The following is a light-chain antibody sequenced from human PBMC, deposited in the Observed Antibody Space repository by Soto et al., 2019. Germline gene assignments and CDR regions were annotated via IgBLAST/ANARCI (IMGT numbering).Light chain of an antibody. J-gene: IGKJ5*01. CDR1: QDISNY. CDR3: QQYDNLPPH. V-gene: IGKV1-33*01. CDR2: DAS. Sequence: DIQMTQSPSSLSASVGDRVTITCQASQDISNYLNWYQQKPGKAPKLRIYDASNLETGVPSRFSGSGSGTDSTFTISSLQPEDIATYYCQQYDNLPPHFGQGTRLEIK.